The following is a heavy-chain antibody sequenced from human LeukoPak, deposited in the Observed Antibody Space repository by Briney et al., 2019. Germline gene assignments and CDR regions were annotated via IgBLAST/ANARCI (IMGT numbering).Heavy chain of an antibody. J-gene: IGHJ4*02. Sequence: GGSLRLSCAASGFTFSSHWMHWVRQAPGKGLVWVSRINSDGSSISYADSVKGRFTISRDNAKNTLYLQMNSLRAEDTAVYYCARDLQLWTTRDTRGGARVGYWGQGTLVTVSS. V-gene: IGHV3-74*01. CDR1: GFTFSSHW. D-gene: IGHD5-18*01. CDR2: INSDGSSI. CDR3: ARDLQLWTTRDTRGGARVGY.